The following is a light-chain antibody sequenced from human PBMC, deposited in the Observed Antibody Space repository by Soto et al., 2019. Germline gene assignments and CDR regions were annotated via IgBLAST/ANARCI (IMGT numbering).Light chain of an antibody. Sequence: SYELTQPPSVSVAPGKTARITCGGNNIGGKRVHWYQQKAGQAPVLVIYYDSDRPSGIPERFSGSNSGNTATLTISRVEAGDEADYYCQVWDTSSDNVIFGGGTKLTVL. V-gene: IGLV3-21*04. CDR2: YDS. CDR3: QVWDTSSDNVI. J-gene: IGLJ2*01. CDR1: NIGGKR.